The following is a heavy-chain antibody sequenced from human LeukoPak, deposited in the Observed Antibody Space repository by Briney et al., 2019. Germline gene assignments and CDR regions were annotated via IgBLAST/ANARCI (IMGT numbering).Heavy chain of an antibody. D-gene: IGHD2-15*01. CDR1: GYTLISYA. CDR2: INAYHGYT. J-gene: IGHJ1*01. CDR3: ARGDCSGGSCYLPEYLQH. V-gene: IGHV1-18*01. Sequence: GASVRVSCKPSGYTLISYAISWGRQAPGQGGEWMRWINAYHGYTTYAQTLQGRVTMTTDTSTNTAYMELRSLKSDDTAVYYCARGDCSGGSCYLPEYLQHWGQGTLVTVSS.